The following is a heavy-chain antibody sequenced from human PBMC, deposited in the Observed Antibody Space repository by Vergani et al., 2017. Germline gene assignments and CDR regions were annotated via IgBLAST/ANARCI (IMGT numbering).Heavy chain of an antibody. CDR1: GFTFSSYA. D-gene: IGHD6-19*01. CDR2: ISSYGGST. Sequence: EVQLVESGGGLVQPGGSLRLSCSASGFTFSSYAMHWVRQAPGKGLEYVSAISSYGGSTYYADSVKGRFTISRDNSKNTLYLQMSSLRAEDTAVYYCVKRYSSGWYGVDAFDIWGQGTMVTVSS. J-gene: IGHJ3*02. CDR3: VKRYSSGWYGVDAFDI. V-gene: IGHV3-64D*06.